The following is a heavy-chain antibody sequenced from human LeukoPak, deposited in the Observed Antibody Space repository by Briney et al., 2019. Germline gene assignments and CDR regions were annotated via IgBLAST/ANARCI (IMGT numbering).Heavy chain of an antibody. Sequence: ASVKVSCKASGDTFTSYAIHWVRQAPGQRLEWMGWINTGNGNTKYSQKFQGRVTITRDTSASTAYMELSSLRSEDTAVYYCARNWNKKYYFDYWGQGTLVTVSS. V-gene: IGHV1-3*04. D-gene: IGHD1/OR15-1a*01. CDR1: GDTFTSYA. CDR2: INTGNGNT. J-gene: IGHJ4*02. CDR3: ARNWNKKYYFDY.